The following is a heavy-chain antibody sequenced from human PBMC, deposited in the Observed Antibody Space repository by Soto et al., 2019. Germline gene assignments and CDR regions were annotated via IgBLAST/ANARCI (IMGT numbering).Heavy chain of an antibody. V-gene: IGHV4-31*03. CDR2: IYYSGST. D-gene: IGHD6-13*01. CDR3: ARDGRLVNYYYYGMDV. CDR1: GGSISSGAYY. J-gene: IGHJ6*02. Sequence: QVQLQESGPGLVKPSQTLSLTCSVSGGSISSGAYYWTWIRQHPGQGLEWIGYIYYSGSTYYNPSLKCRVTISVATSKNQFSLKLRSVTAADTAVYYCARDGRLVNYYYYGMDVWGQGTTVTVSS.